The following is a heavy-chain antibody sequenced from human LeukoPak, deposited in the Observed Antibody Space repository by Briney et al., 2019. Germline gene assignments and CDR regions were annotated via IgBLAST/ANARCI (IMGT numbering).Heavy chain of an antibody. V-gene: IGHV3-23*01. Sequence: GWSLRLSCAASGFTFSSYAMSWVRQAPGKGLEWVSAISGSGGSTYYADSVKGRFTTSRDNSKSTLYLQMNSLRAEDTAVYYCAKDHDTAMRGEEFDYWGQGTLVTVSS. J-gene: IGHJ4*02. CDR1: GFTFSSYA. D-gene: IGHD5-18*01. CDR2: ISGSGGST. CDR3: AKDHDTAMRGEEFDY.